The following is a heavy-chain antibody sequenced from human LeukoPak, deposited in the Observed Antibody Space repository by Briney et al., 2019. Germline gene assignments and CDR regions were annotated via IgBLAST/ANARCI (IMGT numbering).Heavy chain of an antibody. CDR3: ARQGWLQSVDPSNYYYYYMDV. Sequence: KPSETLSLTCTVSGGSISSSSYYWGWIRQPPGKGLEWIGSIYYSGSTYYNPSLKSRVTISVDTSKNQFSLKLSSVTAADMAVYYCARQGWLQSVDPSNYYYYYMDVWGKGTTVTVSS. CDR1: GGSISSSSYY. CDR2: IYYSGST. J-gene: IGHJ6*03. D-gene: IGHD5-24*01. V-gene: IGHV4-39*01.